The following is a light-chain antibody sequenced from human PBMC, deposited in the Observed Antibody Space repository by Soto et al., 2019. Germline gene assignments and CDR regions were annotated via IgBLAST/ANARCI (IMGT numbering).Light chain of an antibody. CDR2: DVS. CDR1: SSDVGGYDY. Sequence: QSVLTQPRSVSGSPGQSVTISCTGSSSDVGGYDYVSWYQQHPGRAPKVMIYDVSKWPSGVPDRFSGSKSGNTASLTISGLQAEDEADYYCCSYAGGYTYVFGSGTKLTVL. CDR3: CSYAGGYTYV. V-gene: IGLV2-11*01. J-gene: IGLJ1*01.